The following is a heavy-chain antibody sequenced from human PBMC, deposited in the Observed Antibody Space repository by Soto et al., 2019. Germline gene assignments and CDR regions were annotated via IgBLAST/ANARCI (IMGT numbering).Heavy chain of an antibody. D-gene: IGHD2-21*02. CDR1: GGSISGGGDS. Sequence: PSETQSLTYAVSGGSISGGGDSWSWIRQPPGKGLEWIGYIYHSGNAYYSPSLTTRATISRDTSKNRVSLELRSVTAADTAVYYCARVNVTLDLWGLGTLVTVSS. J-gene: IGHJ4*02. CDR2: IYHSGNA. V-gene: IGHV4-30-2*01. CDR3: ARVNVTLDL.